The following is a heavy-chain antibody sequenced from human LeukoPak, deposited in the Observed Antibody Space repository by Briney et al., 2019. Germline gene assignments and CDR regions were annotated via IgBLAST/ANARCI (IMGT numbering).Heavy chain of an antibody. CDR1: GGSFSGYY. Sequence: PSETLSLTCAVYGGSFSGYYWSWIRQPPGKGLEWIGEINHSGSTNYNPSLKSRVTISVDTSKNQFSLKLSSVTAADTAVYYCASPGGRWLQSYVYENWGQGTLVTVSS. CDR3: ASPGGRWLQSYVYEN. V-gene: IGHV4-34*01. D-gene: IGHD5-24*01. J-gene: IGHJ4*02. CDR2: INHSGST.